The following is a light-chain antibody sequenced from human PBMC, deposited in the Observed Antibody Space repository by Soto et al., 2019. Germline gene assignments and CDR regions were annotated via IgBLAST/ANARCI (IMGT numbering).Light chain of an antibody. CDR2: KTS. Sequence: DIQMTQSPSTLSGSVGDRVTITCRASQTISSWLAWYQQKPGKTPKLLIYKTSTLKSGVPSRFSGSGSGTEFTLTISSLQPDDFATYYCQHYNRYPVAFGQGTKVEHK. V-gene: IGKV1-5*03. CDR1: QTISSW. CDR3: QHYNRYPVA. J-gene: IGKJ1*01.